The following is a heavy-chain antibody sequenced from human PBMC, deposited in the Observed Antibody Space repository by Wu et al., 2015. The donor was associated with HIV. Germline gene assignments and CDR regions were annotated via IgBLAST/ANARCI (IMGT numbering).Heavy chain of an antibody. CDR2: IIPIFGTA. Sequence: QVQLVQSGAEVKRPGASVKVSCKASGGTFSSYAISWVRQAPGQGLEWMGGIIPIFGTANYAQKFQGRVTITADESTSTAYMELSSLRSEDTAVYYCARVISRDGYPIRLNYYYYYMDVVGQRDHGHRLL. J-gene: IGHJ6*03. CDR1: GGTFSSYA. D-gene: IGHD5-24*01. CDR3: ARVISRDGYPIRLNYYYYYMDV. V-gene: IGHV1-69*01.